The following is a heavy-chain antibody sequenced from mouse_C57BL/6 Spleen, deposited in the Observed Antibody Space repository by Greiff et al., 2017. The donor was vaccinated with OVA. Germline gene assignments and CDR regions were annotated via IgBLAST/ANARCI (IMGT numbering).Heavy chain of an antibody. CDR1: GYTFTSYW. D-gene: IGHD1-1*01. CDR2: IDPSDSYT. J-gene: IGHJ2*01. V-gene: IGHV1-69*01. CDR3: ARGDYYGSRVSYFDY. Sequence: QVQLQQPGAELVMPGASVKLSCKASGYTFTSYWMHWVKQRPGQGLEWIGEIDPSDSYTNYNQKFKGKSTLTVDKSSSTAYMQRSSLTSEDSAVYYCARGDYYGSRVSYFDYWGQGTTLTVSS.